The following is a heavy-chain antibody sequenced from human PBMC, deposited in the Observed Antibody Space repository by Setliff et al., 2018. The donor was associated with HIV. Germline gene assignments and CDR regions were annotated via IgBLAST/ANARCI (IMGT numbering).Heavy chain of an antibody. CDR2: ISSSSSYI. D-gene: IGHD5-18*01. Sequence: GGSLRLSCAASGFTFSSYSMNWVRQAPGKGLEWVSSISSSSSYIYYADSVKGRFTISRDNAKNTLFLRMNSLRADDTAVYYCARGLRWIQVSPDYFDFWGQGTLVTVSS. CDR1: GFTFSSYS. J-gene: IGHJ4*02. V-gene: IGHV3-21*04. CDR3: ARGLRWIQVSPDYFDF.